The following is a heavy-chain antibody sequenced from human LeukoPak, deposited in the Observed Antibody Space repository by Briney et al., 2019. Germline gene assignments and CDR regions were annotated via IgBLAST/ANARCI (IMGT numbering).Heavy chain of an antibody. D-gene: IGHD5-24*01. V-gene: IGHV3-23*01. Sequence: GGSLRLSCAASGFTFSSYGMSWVRQAPGKGLEWVSAISGNGGSTYYADSVKGRFTISRDNSKNTLYLQMNSLRAEDTAVYYCARSSQRDGYNYNYYYYMDVWGKGTTVTVSS. CDR1: GFTFSSYG. CDR2: ISGNGGST. J-gene: IGHJ6*03. CDR3: ARSSQRDGYNYNYYYYMDV.